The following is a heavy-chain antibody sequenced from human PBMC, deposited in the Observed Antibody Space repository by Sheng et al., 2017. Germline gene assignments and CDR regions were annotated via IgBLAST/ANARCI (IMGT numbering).Heavy chain of an antibody. CDR1: GFTFDDYA. Sequence: EVQLVESGGGLVQPGRSLRLSCAASGFTFDDYAMHWVRQVPGKGLEWVSGSSWNSGSIDYADSVKGRFTISRDNAKNSLYLQMNSLRAEDMALYYCARSPHSSLTGPYYFDYWGQGTLVTVSS. V-gene: IGHV3-9*03. CDR3: ARSPHSSLTGPYYFDY. CDR2: SSWNSGSI. J-gene: IGHJ4*02. D-gene: IGHD3-9*01.